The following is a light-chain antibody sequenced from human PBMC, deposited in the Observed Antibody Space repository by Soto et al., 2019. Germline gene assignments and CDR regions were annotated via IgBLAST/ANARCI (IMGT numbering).Light chain of an antibody. J-gene: IGKJ1*01. CDR3: QQSFTAPWT. Sequence: DIQMTQSPSSLSASVGDRVTVTCRASQSISTFLNWYQQKPGKAPNLLIYTTSTLHGGVPSRFSGSGSGTDFTLTISSLQPEDFATYYCQQSFTAPWTFGQGTRVEIK. V-gene: IGKV1-39*01. CDR1: QSISTF. CDR2: TTS.